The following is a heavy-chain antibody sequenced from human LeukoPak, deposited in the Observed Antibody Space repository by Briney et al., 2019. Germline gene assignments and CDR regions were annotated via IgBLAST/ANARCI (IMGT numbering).Heavy chain of an antibody. Sequence: GESLKISCKGSGYTFNAYWIGWVRQMPGKVLERKGVIYAGDSEITYSPSFKGQVTISVDTSISTAYLQWSSLKASDTAMYYCARHSRGSNDYWGQGTLVTVSS. D-gene: IGHD5-12*01. CDR2: IYAGDSEI. V-gene: IGHV5-51*01. CDR1: GYTFNAYW. CDR3: ARHSRGSNDY. J-gene: IGHJ4*02.